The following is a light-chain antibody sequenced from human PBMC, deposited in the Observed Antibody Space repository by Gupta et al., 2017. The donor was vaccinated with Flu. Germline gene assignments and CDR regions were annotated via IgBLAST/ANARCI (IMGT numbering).Light chain of an antibody. CDR3: QQYNDWPGT. V-gene: IGKV3-15*01. CDR1: QSVSSN. J-gene: IGKJ1*01. Sequence: EIVMTQSPATLSVSPGERATLSCGASQSVSSNVAWYQQKPGQAPRLLIYGASTRATGIPGRFSGSGSGTEFTLTISSLQSEDFAVYYCQQYNDWPGTFGQGTKVEIK. CDR2: GAS.